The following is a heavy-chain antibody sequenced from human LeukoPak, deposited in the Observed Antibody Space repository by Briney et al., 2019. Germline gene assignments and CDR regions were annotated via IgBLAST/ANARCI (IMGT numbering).Heavy chain of an antibody. CDR3: ASHGYYSGWYFDF. CDR1: GVSIRGSSYH. CDR2: IYYSGST. D-gene: IGHD6-19*01. V-gene: IGHV4-39*01. Sequence: PSDTLSLTCTVSGVSIRGSSYHWGWIRQPPGKGLEWIGSIYYSGSTFFNPPLNSRVTISVDTSKNQFSLKLNSVTAADTAVYYCASHGYYSGWYFDFWGQGTLVTVSS. J-gene: IGHJ4*02.